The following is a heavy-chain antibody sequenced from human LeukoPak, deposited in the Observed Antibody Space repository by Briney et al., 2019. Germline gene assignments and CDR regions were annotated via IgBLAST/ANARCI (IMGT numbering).Heavy chain of an antibody. V-gene: IGHV3-9*01. J-gene: IGHJ4*02. CDR2: ISWNSGSI. Sequence: GRSLRLSCAASGFTFDDYAMHWVRQAPGKGLEWVSGISWNSGSIGYADSVKGRFTISRDNSKNTLYLQMNSLRAEDTAVYYCAKDSGSSWQFDYWGQGTLVTVSS. CDR3: AKDSGSSWQFDY. D-gene: IGHD6-13*01. CDR1: GFTFDDYA.